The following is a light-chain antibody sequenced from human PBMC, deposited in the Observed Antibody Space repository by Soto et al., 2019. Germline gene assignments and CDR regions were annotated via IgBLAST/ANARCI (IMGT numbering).Light chain of an antibody. J-gene: IGLJ3*02. V-gene: IGLV2-14*01. CDR3: SSWTSSTTQV. CDR2: EVN. Sequence: QSVLTQPASVSGSPGQSITISCTGTSSDVGGYDFVSWYQQHPLKAPKLIIYEVNNRPSGVSNRFSGSKSGNTASLTISGLQAEDEADYYCSSWTSSTTQVLGGGTKVTVL. CDR1: SSDVGGYDF.